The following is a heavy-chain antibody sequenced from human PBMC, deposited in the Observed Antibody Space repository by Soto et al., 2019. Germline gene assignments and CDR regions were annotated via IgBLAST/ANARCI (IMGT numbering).Heavy chain of an antibody. Sequence: SQTLSLTCVISGDSVSSKSAAWNWIRQSPSRGLEWLGRTYYRSKWSTDYAISVKSRITINPDTSNNHFSLQLKSVTPEDTAVYYCTRALSGSYDHWGQGXLVTVSS. CDR3: TRALSGSYDH. J-gene: IGHJ5*02. CDR1: GDSVSSKSAA. V-gene: IGHV6-1*01. CDR2: TYYRSKWST. D-gene: IGHD1-26*01.